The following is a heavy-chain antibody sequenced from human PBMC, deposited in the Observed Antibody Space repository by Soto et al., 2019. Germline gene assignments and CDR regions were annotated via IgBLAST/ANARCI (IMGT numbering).Heavy chain of an antibody. CDR1: GFAFSAYY. CDR2: ISESGTTI. V-gene: IGHV3-11*01. Sequence: QVHLMESGGGLVKPGGSLRLSCAASGFAFSAYYMSWIRQAPGKGLEWLSYISESGTTIYYADSVKGRFTISRDNAKNSLYLQMNSLRVEDTAVYYCTRSHYDTSGYTDYWGQVTLVTVSS. J-gene: IGHJ4*02. D-gene: IGHD3-22*01. CDR3: TRSHYDTSGYTDY.